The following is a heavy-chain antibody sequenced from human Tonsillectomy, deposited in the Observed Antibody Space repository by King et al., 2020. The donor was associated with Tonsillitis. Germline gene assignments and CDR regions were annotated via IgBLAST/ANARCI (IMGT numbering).Heavy chain of an antibody. CDR1: GFTFSNYW. Sequence: VQLVESGGGLVQPGGSLRLSCAASGFTFSNYWMHWVRQAPGKGLGWVSHINGDGSSTRYADSVKGRFTISRDNAKNTLYLQMNSLRAEDTAVYYCARDLRSSGWYIDYWGQGTLVTVSS. V-gene: IGHV3-74*01. D-gene: IGHD6-19*01. CDR3: ARDLRSSGWYIDY. CDR2: INGDGSST. J-gene: IGHJ4*02.